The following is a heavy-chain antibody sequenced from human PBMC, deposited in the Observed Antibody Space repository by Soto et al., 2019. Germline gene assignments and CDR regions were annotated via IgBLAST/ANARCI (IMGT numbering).Heavy chain of an antibody. J-gene: IGHJ4*02. CDR3: ARLGYYGSGSYYYFDY. D-gene: IGHD3-10*01. CDR1: GYSFTSYW. V-gene: IGHV5-51*01. Sequence: GESLKISCKGSGYSFTSYWIGWVRQMPGKGLEWMGIIYPGDSDTRYSPSFQGQVTISADKSISTAYLQWSSLKASDTAMYYRARLGYYGSGSYYYFDYWGQGTLVTVSS. CDR2: IYPGDSDT.